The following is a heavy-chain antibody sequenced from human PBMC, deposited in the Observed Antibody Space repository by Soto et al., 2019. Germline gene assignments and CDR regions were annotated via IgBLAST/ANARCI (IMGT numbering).Heavy chain of an antibody. V-gene: IGHV1-18*01. J-gene: IGHJ4*02. CDR3: ARGRYGDY. CDR2: ISAHNGNT. Sequence: QVHLVQSGAEVKKPGASVKVSCKGSGYTFTSYGITWVRQAPGQGLEWMGWISAHNGNTDYAQKLQGRVTVTRDTSPNTAYIELRSLRSDDTAVYYCARGRYGDYWGQGALVTVSS. D-gene: IGHD1-1*01. CDR1: GYTFTSYG.